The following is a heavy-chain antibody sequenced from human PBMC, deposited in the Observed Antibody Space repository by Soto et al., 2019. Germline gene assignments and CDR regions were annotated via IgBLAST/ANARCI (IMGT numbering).Heavy chain of an antibody. Sequence: QLQLQESGSRLAKPSQTLSLTWGVSGGSSSSGGYSWNWIVQPPGKGLEWIGFIYHNGSTHYKSSLKNRLTISVDRAKKHFSLKLNSVTAADTGVYYCACTPGYYGMDVWGQGTPVTVSS. V-gene: IGHV4-30-2*01. CDR3: ACTPGYYGMDV. J-gene: IGHJ6*02. D-gene: IGHD2-15*01. CDR2: IYHNGST. CDR1: GGSSSSGGYS.